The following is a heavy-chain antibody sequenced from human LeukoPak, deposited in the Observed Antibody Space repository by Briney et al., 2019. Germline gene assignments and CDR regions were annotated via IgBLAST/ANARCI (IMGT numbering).Heavy chain of an antibody. Sequence: GGSLRLSCAASGFTFSSYGMHWVRQAPGKGLEWVAVIWYDGSNKYYADSVKGRFTISRDNSKNTLYLQMNSLRAEDTAVYYCAKGQGAIVVVASPDYWGQGTLVTVSS. J-gene: IGHJ4*02. D-gene: IGHD2-2*01. CDR2: IWYDGSNK. V-gene: IGHV3-33*06. CDR1: GFTFSSYG. CDR3: AKGQGAIVVVASPDY.